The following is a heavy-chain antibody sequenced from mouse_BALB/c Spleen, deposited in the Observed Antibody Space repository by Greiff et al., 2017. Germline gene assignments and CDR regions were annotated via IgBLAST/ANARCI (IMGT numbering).Heavy chain of an antibody. D-gene: IGHD4-1*01. CDR3: ARQSNWAFAY. Sequence: QVQLQQSGAELVRPGTSVKISCKASGYAFTNYWLGWVKQRPGHGLEWIGDIYPGSGNTYYNEKFKGKATLTADKSSSTAYMQLSSLTSEDSAFYFCARQSNWAFAYWGQGTLVTVSA. V-gene: IGHV1-63*01. J-gene: IGHJ3*01. CDR2: IYPGSGNT. CDR1: GYAFTNYW.